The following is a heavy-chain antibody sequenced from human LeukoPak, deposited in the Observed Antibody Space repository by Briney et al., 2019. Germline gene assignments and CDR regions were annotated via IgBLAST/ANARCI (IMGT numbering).Heavy chain of an antibody. V-gene: IGHV5-51*01. CDR3: ARGPSTYYYGSGSSPLPIPFDY. J-gene: IGHJ4*02. D-gene: IGHD3-10*01. CDR1: GYSFTSYW. Sequence: GESLKISCKGSGYSFTSYWIGWVRQMPGKGLEWMGIIYPGDSDTRYSPSFRGQVTISADKSISTAYLQWSSLKASDTAMYYCARGPSTYYYGSGSSPLPIPFDYWGQGTLVTVSS. CDR2: IYPGDSDT.